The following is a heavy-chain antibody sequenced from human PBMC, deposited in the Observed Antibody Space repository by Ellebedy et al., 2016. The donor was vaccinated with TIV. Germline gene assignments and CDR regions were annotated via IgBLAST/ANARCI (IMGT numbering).Heavy chain of an antibody. CDR1: GFTFSRFY. CDR3: ARELNGGPDY. J-gene: IGHJ4*02. Sequence: GESLKISCAASGFTFSRFYMAWVRQAPGKGLEWVANIKQDGSEKYYLDSVKGRFTISKDNDKNSLYLQMNNLRAEDTALYFCARELNGGPDYWGQGTLVTVSS. CDR2: IKQDGSEK. D-gene: IGHD2-15*01. V-gene: IGHV3-7*01.